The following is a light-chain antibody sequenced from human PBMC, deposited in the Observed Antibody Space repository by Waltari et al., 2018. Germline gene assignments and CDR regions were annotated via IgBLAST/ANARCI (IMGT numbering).Light chain of an antibody. V-gene: IGLV2-14*01. CDR1: SSDVGAYNY. Sequence: QSALSQPASVSGSPGPSITLSCRGSSSDVGAYNYVSWYHQHPGKAPKRIISEVSNRPSGVSNRFSGSKSGNTASLTISGLQAEDEADYYCSSFTTTNSWLFGGGTKVTVL. CDR2: EVS. CDR3: SSFTTTNSWL. J-gene: IGLJ3*02.